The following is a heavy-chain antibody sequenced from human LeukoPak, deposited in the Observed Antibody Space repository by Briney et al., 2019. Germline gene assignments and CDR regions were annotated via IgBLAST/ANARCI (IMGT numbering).Heavy chain of an antibody. D-gene: IGHD5-18*01. J-gene: IGHJ4*02. CDR2: ISSSSSYI. Sequence: GGSLRLSCAASGFTVSSNYMSWVRQAPGKGLEWVSSISSSSSYIYYADSVKGRFTISRDNAKNSLYLQMNSLRAEDTAVYYCASGGYSYGFDYWGQGTLVTVSS. CDR3: ASGGYSYGFDY. V-gene: IGHV3-21*01. CDR1: GFTVSSNY.